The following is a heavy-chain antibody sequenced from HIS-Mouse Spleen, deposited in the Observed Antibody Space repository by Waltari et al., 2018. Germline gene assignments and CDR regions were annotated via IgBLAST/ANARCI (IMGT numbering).Heavy chain of an antibody. CDR2: IYYSGST. D-gene: IGHD6-13*01. CDR1: GGSVSSSSYY. Sequence: QLQLQESGPGLGKPSETLSLTCPVSGGSVSSSSYYWGRIRQPPGKGLEWIGIIYYSGSTYYNPSLKSRVTISVDTSKNQFSLKLSSVTAADTAVYYCAREIPYSSSWYDWYFDLWGRGTLVTVSS. V-gene: IGHV4-39*07. J-gene: IGHJ2*01. CDR3: AREIPYSSSWYDWYFDL.